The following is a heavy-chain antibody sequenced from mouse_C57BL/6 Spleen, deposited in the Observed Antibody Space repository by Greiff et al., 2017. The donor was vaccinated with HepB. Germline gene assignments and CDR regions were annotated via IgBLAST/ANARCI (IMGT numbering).Heavy chain of an antibody. CDR2: INYDGSST. CDR3: ATHNRSTWFAY. Sequence: DVHLVESEGGLVQPGSSMKLSCTASGFTFSDYYMAWVRQVPEKGLEWVANINYDGSSTYYLDSLKSRFIISRENAKTILYLQISSLKSEATATYYRATHNRSTWFAYWGQGTLVTVSA. V-gene: IGHV5-16*01. J-gene: IGHJ3*01. D-gene: IGHD1-1*01. CDR1: GFTFSDYY.